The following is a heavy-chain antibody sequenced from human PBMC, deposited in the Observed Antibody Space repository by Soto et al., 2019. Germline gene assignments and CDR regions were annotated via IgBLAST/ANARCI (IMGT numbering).Heavy chain of an antibody. D-gene: IGHD3-16*01. J-gene: IGHJ6*01. CDR2: ISYDGSDE. V-gene: IGHV3-30*18. Sequence: WGSPLISCASSVLTLRTFAMHWVRQAPGKGLDWVGLISYDGSDEYYADSVKGRFTVSIDNSKNRLYLQMNSLKVEDTAIYYCAKNLEYEPPDGMDVWGQGTTVTVSS. CDR1: VLTLRTFA. CDR3: AKNLEYEPPDGMDV.